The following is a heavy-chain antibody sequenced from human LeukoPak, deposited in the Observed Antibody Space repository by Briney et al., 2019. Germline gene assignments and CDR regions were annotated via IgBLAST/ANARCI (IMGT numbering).Heavy chain of an antibody. V-gene: IGHV4-4*07. CDR2: IYTSGST. CDR3: ARDRTVTDDYYYYYGMDV. CDR1: GGSISSYY. D-gene: IGHD4-17*01. Sequence: SETLSLTCTVSGGSISSYYWSWIRQPAGKGLEWIGRIYTSGSTNYNPSLKSRVTMSVDTSKNQFSLKLSSATAADTAVYYCARDRTVTDDYYYYYGMDVWGQGTTVTVSS. J-gene: IGHJ6*02.